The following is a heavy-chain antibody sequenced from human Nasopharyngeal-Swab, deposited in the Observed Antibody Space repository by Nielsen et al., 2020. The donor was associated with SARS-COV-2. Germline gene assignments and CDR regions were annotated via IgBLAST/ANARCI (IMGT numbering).Heavy chain of an antibody. CDR3: ARAKQWLVLRWFDP. V-gene: IGHV4-34*01. CDR2: INHSGST. D-gene: IGHD6-19*01. CDR1: GGSFSGYY. Sequence: GSLRLYCAVYGGSFSGYYWSWIRQPPGKGLEWIGEINHSGSTNYNPSLKSRVTISVDTSKNQFSLKLSSVTAADTAVYYCARAKQWLVLRWFDPWGQGTLVTVSS. J-gene: IGHJ5*02.